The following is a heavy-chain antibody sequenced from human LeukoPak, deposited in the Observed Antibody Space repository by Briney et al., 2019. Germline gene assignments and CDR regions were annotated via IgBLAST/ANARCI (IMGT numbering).Heavy chain of an antibody. CDR3: ARARSSLLGGEPYDF. Sequence: GGSLLLISSNGAFNFFDSYWSCGVQAPGKGLEWVSGIHWNGGRTGYADSVQGRFVISRDNAKTSLYLQMNSLRAEDTASYYCARARSSLLGGEPYDFWGQGTLVTVSS. CDR2: IHWNGGRT. J-gene: IGHJ4*02. V-gene: IGHV3-20*03. D-gene: IGHD1-14*01. CDR1: AFNFFDSY.